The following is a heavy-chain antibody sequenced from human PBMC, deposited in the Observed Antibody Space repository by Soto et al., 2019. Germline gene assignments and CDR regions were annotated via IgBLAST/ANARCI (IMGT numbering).Heavy chain of an antibody. CDR3: AKDGEGVANFAY. Sequence: EVQLVEAGGGVVQPGGSLRLSCAASGFTFSTNLMHWVRQGPGKGLVWVSRINSDGTTAAYADSVQGRFTISRDNAKNTLYLHMTSLRGEDTAVYYCAKDGEGVANFAYWGQGPLVTVSS. D-gene: IGHD3-10*01. CDR2: INSDGTTA. V-gene: IGHV3-74*01. CDR1: GFTFSTNL. J-gene: IGHJ4*02.